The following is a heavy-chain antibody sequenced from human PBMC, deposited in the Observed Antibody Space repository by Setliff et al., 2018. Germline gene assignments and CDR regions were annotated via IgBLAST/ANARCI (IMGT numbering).Heavy chain of an antibody. CDR1: GYTFISYD. D-gene: IGHD3-22*01. CDR2: ISIDDDKT. CDR3: ARDRGDYDSSGFDY. J-gene: IGHJ4*02. V-gene: IGHV1-18*01. Sequence: ASVKVSCKASGYTFISYDISWVRQAPGQGLEWMGWISIDDDKTKYAQKFQGRVTMTADTSTSTAYMELRSLRSDDTAIYYCARDRGDYDSSGFDYWGQGTLVTVSS.